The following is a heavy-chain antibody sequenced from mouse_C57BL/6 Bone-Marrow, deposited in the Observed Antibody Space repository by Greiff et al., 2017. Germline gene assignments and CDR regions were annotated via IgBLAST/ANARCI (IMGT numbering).Heavy chain of an antibody. Sequence: VQLQQSGPELVKPGASVKISCKASGYTFTDYYMNWVKQSHGKSLEWIGDINPNNGGTSYNQKFKGKATLTVDKSSSTAYMELRSLTSEDSAVYYCASGWLLLWFAYWGQGTLVTVSA. J-gene: IGHJ3*01. CDR2: INPNNGGT. CDR3: ASGWLLLWFAY. V-gene: IGHV1-26*01. CDR1: GYTFTDYY. D-gene: IGHD2-3*01.